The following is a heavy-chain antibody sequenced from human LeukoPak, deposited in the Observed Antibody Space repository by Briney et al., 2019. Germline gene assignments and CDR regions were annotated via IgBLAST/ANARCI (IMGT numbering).Heavy chain of an antibody. CDR3: ARLGLRDVNTVTDDYFDY. CDR1: GYTFRSHG. V-gene: IGHV1-18*01. CDR2: ISGYTGYT. J-gene: IGHJ4*02. Sequence: GAAVKVSCKTSGYTFRSHGISWVRQAPGQGLEWMGWISGYTGYTGYAQKFQGRITMTTDTSTSTAYMELRSLRPDHTAVYYCARLGLRDVNTVTDDYFDYWGQGTLVTVSS. D-gene: IGHD4-17*01.